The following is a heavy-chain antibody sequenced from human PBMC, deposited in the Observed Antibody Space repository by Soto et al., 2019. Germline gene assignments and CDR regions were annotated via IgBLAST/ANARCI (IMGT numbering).Heavy chain of an antibody. J-gene: IGHJ4*02. CDR3: AREQTRAGWKGVFDY. Sequence: SETLSLTCTVSGGSISSGGYYWSWIRQHPGKGLEWIGYIYYSGSTYYNPSLKSRVTISVDTSKNQFSLKLSSVTAADTAVYYCAREQTRAGWKGVFDYWGQGTLVTVSS. D-gene: IGHD6-19*01. V-gene: IGHV4-31*03. CDR1: GGSISSGGYY. CDR2: IYYSGST.